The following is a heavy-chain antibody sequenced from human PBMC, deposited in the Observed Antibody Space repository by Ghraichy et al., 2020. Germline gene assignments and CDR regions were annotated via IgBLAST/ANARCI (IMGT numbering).Heavy chain of an antibody. J-gene: IGHJ3*02. Sequence: GKSLNISCAASGFTFSSYAMSWVRQAPGKGLEWVSAISGSGGSTYYADSVKGRFTISRDNSKNTLYLQMNSLRAEDTAVYYCAKDRIRFLEDRSLDAFDIWGQGTMVTVSS. V-gene: IGHV3-23*01. D-gene: IGHD3-3*01. CDR3: AKDRIRFLEDRSLDAFDI. CDR2: ISGSGGST. CDR1: GFTFSSYA.